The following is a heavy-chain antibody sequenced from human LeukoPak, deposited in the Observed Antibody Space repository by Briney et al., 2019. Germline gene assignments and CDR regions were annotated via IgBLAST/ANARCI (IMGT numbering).Heavy chain of an antibody. V-gene: IGHV4-4*02. CDR3: ASQRTVTPNVFDY. Sequence: SETLSLTCAVSGGSISSNNWWSWVRQSPEKGLEWIGYIYHSGSTYYNPSLKSRVTISVDRSKNQFSLKLSSVTAADTAVYYCASQRTVTPNVFDYWGQGTLVTVSS. J-gene: IGHJ4*02. D-gene: IGHD4-17*01. CDR2: IYHSGST. CDR1: GGSISSNNW.